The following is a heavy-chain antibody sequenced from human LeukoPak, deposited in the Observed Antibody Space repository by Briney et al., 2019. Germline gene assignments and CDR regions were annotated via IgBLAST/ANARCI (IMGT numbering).Heavy chain of an antibody. CDR3: ARELGHGDPRTSYFDY. V-gene: IGHV4-4*02. CDR2: IYQSGST. J-gene: IGHJ4*02. Sequence: SETLSLTCAVSGASISSSNWWNWVRQPPGKGLEWIGEIYQSGSTNYNPSPKSRVTISVDKSKNYSSLELRSVTAADTAVYYCARELGHGDPRTSYFDYWGQGTLVTVSS. CDR1: GASISSSNW. D-gene: IGHD4-17*01.